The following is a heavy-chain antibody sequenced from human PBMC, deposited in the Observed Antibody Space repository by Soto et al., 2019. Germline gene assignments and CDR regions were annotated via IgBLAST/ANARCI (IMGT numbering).Heavy chain of an antibody. J-gene: IGHJ4*02. V-gene: IGHV3-72*01. CDR2: ISTKADRDST. D-gene: IGHD1-26*01. CDR3: VREVPQMWVDY. CDR1: GFSFSDHH. Sequence: EVQLVESGGGLAQPGRSLTLSCAASGFSFSDHHMVWVRQAPGKGLEWVGRISTKADRDSTDYAASVKDRFIISRDDAKNFFFLHLNHLQTADTAVYSCVREVPQMWVDYWGRGTLVIVSS.